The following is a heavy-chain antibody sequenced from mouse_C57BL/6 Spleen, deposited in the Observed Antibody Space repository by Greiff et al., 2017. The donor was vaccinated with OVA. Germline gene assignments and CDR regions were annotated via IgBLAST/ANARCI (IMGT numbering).Heavy chain of an antibody. Sequence: VQLQQSGTELVKPGASVKLSCKASGYTFTSYWMQWVKQRPGQGLELIGEIDPSDSYTNYNQKFKGKATLTVDTSSSTAYMQLSSLTSEDSAVYYCARRGSNYPFSFDYWGQGTTLTVSS. CDR2: IDPSDSYT. CDR1: GYTFTSYW. CDR3: ARRGSNYPFSFDY. V-gene: IGHV1-50*01. J-gene: IGHJ2*01. D-gene: IGHD2-5*01.